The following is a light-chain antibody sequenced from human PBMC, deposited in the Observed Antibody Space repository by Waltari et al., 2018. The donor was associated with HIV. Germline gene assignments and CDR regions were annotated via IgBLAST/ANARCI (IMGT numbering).Light chain of an antibody. CDR2: NNN. CDR3: AAWDDSLNGVI. CDR1: SSNIGRNT. J-gene: IGLJ2*01. V-gene: IGLV1-44*01. Sequence: QSVLTQPPSASGPPGQRVPISCSGRSSNIGRNTVNWYQQLPGTAPKLLIYNNNQRPSGVPDRFSGSKSGTSASLAISGLQSEDEADYYCAAWDDSLNGVIFGGGTKLTVL.